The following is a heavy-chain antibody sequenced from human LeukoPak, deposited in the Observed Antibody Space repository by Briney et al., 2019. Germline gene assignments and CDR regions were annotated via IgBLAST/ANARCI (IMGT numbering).Heavy chain of an antibody. Sequence: GGSLRLSCAASGFTFSNAWMSWVRQAPGKGLEWVGRIKSKTDGGTTDYAAPVKGRFTISRDDSKNTLYLQMNSLKTEDTAVYYCLNDYGAPYHFDYWGQGTLVTVSS. J-gene: IGHJ4*02. V-gene: IGHV3-15*01. CDR2: IKSKTDGGTT. D-gene: IGHD4-17*01. CDR1: GFTFSNAW. CDR3: LNDYGAPYHFDY.